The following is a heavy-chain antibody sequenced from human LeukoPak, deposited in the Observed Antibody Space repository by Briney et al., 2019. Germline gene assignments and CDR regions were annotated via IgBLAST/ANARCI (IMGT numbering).Heavy chain of an antibody. Sequence: ASVKVSCKASGYTFTGYYMHWVRQAPGQGLEWMGWINPNSGGTNYAQKFQGRVTMTRDTSISTAYMELSRLRSDDTAVYYCASVFPYSGYAHRGNWFDPWGQGTLVTVSS. CDR3: ASVFPYSGYAHRGNWFDP. CDR1: GYTFTGYY. CDR2: INPNSGGT. D-gene: IGHD5-12*01. V-gene: IGHV1-2*02. J-gene: IGHJ5*02.